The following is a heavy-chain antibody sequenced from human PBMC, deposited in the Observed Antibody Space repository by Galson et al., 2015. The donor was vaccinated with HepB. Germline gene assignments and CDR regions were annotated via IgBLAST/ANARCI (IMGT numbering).Heavy chain of an antibody. D-gene: IGHD5-12*01. CDR3: ARGKWLRFVLDY. V-gene: IGHV3-74*01. J-gene: IGHJ4*02. Sequence: SLRLSCAASGFTFSSYWMHWVRQAPGKGLVWVSRINSGGSSTSYADSVKGRFTISRDNAKNTLYLQMNSLRAEDTAVYYCARGKWLRFVLDYWGQGTLVTVSS. CDR1: GFTFSSYW. CDR2: INSGGSST.